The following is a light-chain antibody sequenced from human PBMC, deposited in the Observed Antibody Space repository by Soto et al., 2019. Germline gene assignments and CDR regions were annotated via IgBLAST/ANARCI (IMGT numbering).Light chain of an antibody. CDR2: DAS. J-gene: IGKJ1*01. CDR1: QTVRNNY. V-gene: IGKV3-20*01. Sequence: EFVLTQSPGTLSLSRGERATLSCRASQTVRNNYLAWYQQKPGQAPRLLIYDASSRATGIPDRFSGSGSGTDFTLTIRRLEPEDFAVYYCQQYGSSYPWTFGQGTKVDIK. CDR3: QQYGSSYPWT.